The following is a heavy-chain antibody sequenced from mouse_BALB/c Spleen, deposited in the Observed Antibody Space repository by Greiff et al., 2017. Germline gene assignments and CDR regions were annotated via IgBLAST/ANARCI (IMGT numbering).Heavy chain of an antibody. J-gene: IGHJ3*01. Sequence: EVQLQQSGGGLVQPGGSLRLSCAPSGFTFTDYYMSWVRQPPGKALEWLGFIRNKANGYTTEYSASVKGRFTISRDNSQSILYLQMNTLRAEDSATYYCARDTVYGNYVSFAYWGQGTLVTVAA. V-gene: IGHV7-3*02. CDR2: IRNKANGYTT. D-gene: IGHD2-1*01. CDR3: ARDTVYGNYVSFAY. CDR1: GFTFTDYY.